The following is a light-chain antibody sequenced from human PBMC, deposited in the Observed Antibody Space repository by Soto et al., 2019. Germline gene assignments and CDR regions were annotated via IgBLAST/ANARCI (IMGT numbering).Light chain of an antibody. CDR1: QSVSSD. J-gene: IGKJ1*01. V-gene: IGKV3-15*01. CDR2: GAS. Sequence: EIVMTQSPATLSVSPGERATLSCRASQSVSSDLAWYQQRPGQAPRLVIYGASTRATGFPARFSGSGSGTEFTLTISSLQSEDFAVYYCQQYYSLPWTFGQGTKV. CDR3: QQYYSLPWT.